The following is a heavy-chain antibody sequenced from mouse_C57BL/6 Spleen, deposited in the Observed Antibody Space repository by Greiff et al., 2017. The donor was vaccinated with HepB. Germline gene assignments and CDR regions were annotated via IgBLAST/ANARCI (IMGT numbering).Heavy chain of an antibody. CDR3: ARGDEAWFAD. CDR2: ISSGSSTI. Sequence: EVMLVESGGGLVKPGGSLKLSCAASGFTFSDYGMHWVRQAPEKGLEWVAYISSGSSTIYYADTVKGRFTISRDNAKNTLFLQMTSLRSEDTAMYYCARGDEAWFADWGQGTLVTVSA. CDR1: GFTFSDYG. J-gene: IGHJ3*01. V-gene: IGHV5-17*01.